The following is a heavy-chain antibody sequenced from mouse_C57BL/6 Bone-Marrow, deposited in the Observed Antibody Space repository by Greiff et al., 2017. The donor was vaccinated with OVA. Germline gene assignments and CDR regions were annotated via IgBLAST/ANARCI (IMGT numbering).Heavy chain of an antibody. V-gene: IGHV1-5*01. CDR1: GYTFTSYW. J-gene: IGHJ1*03. CDR3: TRGIYYDYDGDV. Sequence: EVQLQQSGTVLARPGASVKMSCKTSGYTFTSYWMHWVKQRPGQGLEWIGAIYPGNSDTSYNQKFKGKAKLTAVTSASTAYMELSSLTNEDSAVYYGTRGIYYDYDGDVWGTGTTVTVSS. CDR2: IYPGNSDT. D-gene: IGHD2-4*01.